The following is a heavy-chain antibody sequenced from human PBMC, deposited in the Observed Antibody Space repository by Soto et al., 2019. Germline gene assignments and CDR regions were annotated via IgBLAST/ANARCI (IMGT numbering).Heavy chain of an antibody. J-gene: IGHJ4*02. D-gene: IGHD2-8*02. CDR1: GGSFSGYY. CDR3: ARDKITGLFDY. V-gene: IGHV4-34*01. Sequence: QVQLQQWGAGLLKPSETLSLTCAVYGGSFSGYYWTWIRQPPGTGLEWIGEINHSGSTNYNPSLTSRVTISVDTSNNQFSLKLTSVTAAETAVYYCARDKITGLFDYWGQGNLVTVSS. CDR2: INHSGST.